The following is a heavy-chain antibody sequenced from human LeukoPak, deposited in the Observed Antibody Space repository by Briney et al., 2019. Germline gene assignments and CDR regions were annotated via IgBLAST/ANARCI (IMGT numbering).Heavy chain of an antibody. CDR1: GFTFSGYW. CDR3: ARSANYFDTSGQDY. D-gene: IGHD3-22*01. CDR2: TNRDDSDT. V-gene: IGHV3-74*01. Sequence: PGGSLRLSCTASGFTFSGYWMHWVRQAPGKELEWVSRTNRDDSDTSYADSVKGRFTISRDKAKSTLYLQMNSLRVEDTAVYYCARSANYFDTSGQDYWGQGTLVTVSS. J-gene: IGHJ4*02.